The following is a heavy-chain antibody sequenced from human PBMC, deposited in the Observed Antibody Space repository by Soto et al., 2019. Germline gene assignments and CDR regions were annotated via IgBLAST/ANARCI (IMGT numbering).Heavy chain of an antibody. Sequence: PGGSLRLSCAASGFTFGRYAMTWVRQAPGKGLEWVSSLSGSGSSTYYADSVKGRFTISRDNSKDMLHLQMNSLRAEDTAVYYCAKLRGDYTVFDYWGQGARVTVSS. CDR1: GFTFGRYA. CDR2: LSGSGSST. V-gene: IGHV3-23*01. J-gene: IGHJ4*02. CDR3: AKLRGDYTVFDY. D-gene: IGHD4-17*01.